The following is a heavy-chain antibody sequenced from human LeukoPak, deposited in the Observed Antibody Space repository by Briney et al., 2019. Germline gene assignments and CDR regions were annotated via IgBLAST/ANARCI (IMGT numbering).Heavy chain of an antibody. D-gene: IGHD6-13*01. CDR1: GGSISSYY. V-gene: IGHV4-59*08. J-gene: IGHJ6*02. Sequence: SETLSLTCTVSGGSISSYYWSWIRQPPGKGLEWIGYIYYSGSTNYNPSLKSRVTISVDTSKNQFSLKLSSVTAADTAVYYCARLRQQLVSLGYGMDVWGQGTTVTVSS. CDR3: ARLRQQLVSLGYGMDV. CDR2: IYYSGST.